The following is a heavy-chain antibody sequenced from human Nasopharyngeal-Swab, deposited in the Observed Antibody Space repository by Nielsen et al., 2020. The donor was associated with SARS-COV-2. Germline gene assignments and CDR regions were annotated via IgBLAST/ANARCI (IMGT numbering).Heavy chain of an antibody. CDR1: GFTFSSYA. CDR3: AKGGGRDYYDSSGYYRADYYYGMDV. D-gene: IGHD3-22*01. Sequence: GASLQISCAASGFTFSSYAMSWVRQAPGKGLEWVSAISGSDGSTYYADSVKGRFTISRDNSKNTLYLQMNSLRAEDTAVYYCAKGGGRDYYDSSGYYRADYYYGMDVWGQGTTVTVSS. V-gene: IGHV3-23*01. J-gene: IGHJ6*02. CDR2: ISGSDGST.